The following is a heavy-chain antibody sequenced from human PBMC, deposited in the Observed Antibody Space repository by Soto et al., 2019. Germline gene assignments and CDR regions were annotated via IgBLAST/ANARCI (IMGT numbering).Heavy chain of an antibody. CDR1: GFSFSSYG. V-gene: IGHV3-30*18. D-gene: IGHD5-18*01. J-gene: IGHJ4*02. CDR3: AKEASSYGQYCFDY. CDR2: ISYDGSAQ. Sequence: QVQVVESGGGVVQPGRSLKLSCAASGFSFSSYGMHWVRQAPGKGLEWVTSISYDGSAQYYTDCVKGGLTISRDNSKSTVYLQMNSLRAEDTALYCCAKEASSYGQYCFDYWGQGTLVTVFS.